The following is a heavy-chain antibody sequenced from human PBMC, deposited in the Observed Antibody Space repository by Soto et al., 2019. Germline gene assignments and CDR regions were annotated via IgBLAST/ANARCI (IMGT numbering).Heavy chain of an antibody. J-gene: IGHJ4*02. V-gene: IGHV4-4*02. Sequence: SETLSLTCAVSGASIGTSNWWSWVRQSPGKGLEWIGEIHYSGSTNYNPSLKSRVTISVDKSKNQFSLKLSSVTAADTAVYYWARVSYYYDSRGYYRPHYFDYWGQGTLVTVSS. CDR1: GASIGTSNW. CDR2: IHYSGST. CDR3: ARVSYYYDSRGYYRPHYFDY. D-gene: IGHD3-22*01.